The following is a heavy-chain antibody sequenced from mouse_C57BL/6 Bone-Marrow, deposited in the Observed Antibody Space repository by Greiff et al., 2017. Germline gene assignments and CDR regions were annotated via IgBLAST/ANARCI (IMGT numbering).Heavy chain of an antibody. CDR2: IDPSDSYT. Sequence: QVQLQQPGAELVMPGASVKLSCKASGYTFTSYWMHWVKQRPGQGLEWIGEIDPSDSYTNYNQKFKGKSTLTVDKSSSTAYMQLSSLTSEDSAVYYCASELWYYGSSYFDYWGQGTTLTVSS. CDR1: GYTFTSYW. D-gene: IGHD1-1*01. J-gene: IGHJ2*01. CDR3: ASELWYYGSSYFDY. V-gene: IGHV1-69*01.